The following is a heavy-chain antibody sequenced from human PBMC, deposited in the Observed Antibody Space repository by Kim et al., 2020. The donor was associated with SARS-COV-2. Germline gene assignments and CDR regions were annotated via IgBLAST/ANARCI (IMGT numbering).Heavy chain of an antibody. J-gene: IGHJ4*02. V-gene: IGHV4-34*01. CDR1: GGSFSGYY. CDR3: AGTDPPMVRGVTSDY. CDR2: INHSGST. D-gene: IGHD3-10*01. Sequence: SETLSLTCAVYGGSFSGYYWRWIRQPPGKGLEWIGEINHSGSTNYNPSLKSRVTISVDTSKNQFSLKLSSVTAADTAVYYCAGTDPPMVRGVTSDYWGQGTPVTVSS.